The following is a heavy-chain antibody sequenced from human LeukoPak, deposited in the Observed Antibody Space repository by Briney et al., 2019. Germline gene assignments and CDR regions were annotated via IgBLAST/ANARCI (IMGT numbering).Heavy chain of an antibody. CDR1: GGSISSSSYY. Sequence: SETLSLTCTVSGGSISSSSYYWGWIRQTPGKGLEWIGSIYYKGSTYYNPSLKSRVTISLDTSKNLFSLKLNSVTAADTAVYYCASLTDSSGWQTPGDSYWGQGTLVTVSS. J-gene: IGHJ4*02. D-gene: IGHD6-19*01. CDR3: ASLTDSSGWQTPGDSY. V-gene: IGHV4-39*07. CDR2: IYYKGST.